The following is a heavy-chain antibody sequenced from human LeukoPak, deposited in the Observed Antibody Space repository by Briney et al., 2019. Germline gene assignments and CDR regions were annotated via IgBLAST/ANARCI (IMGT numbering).Heavy chain of an antibody. CDR2: IYYSGST. V-gene: IGHV4-59*01. J-gene: IGHJ4*02. CDR1: GGSISSYY. D-gene: IGHD6-13*01. CDR3: ARAGYSSSWYDY. Sequence: SETLSLTCTVSGGSISSYYWSWIRQPPGKGLEWIGYIYYSGSTNYNPSLKSRVTISIDTSKNQFSLKLSSVTAADTAVYYCARAGYSSSWYDYWGQGTLVTVSS.